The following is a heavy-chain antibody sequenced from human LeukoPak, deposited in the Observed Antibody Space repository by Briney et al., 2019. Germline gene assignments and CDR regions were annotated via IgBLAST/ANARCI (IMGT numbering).Heavy chain of an antibody. J-gene: IGHJ4*02. V-gene: IGHV3-33*06. CDR1: GFTFSTYG. CDR3: AKVSGSHYNGLRGYFDY. D-gene: IGHD3-10*01. Sequence: GGSLRLSCAASGFTFSTYGMHWVRQAPGKGPEWVAVIWYDGSNKYYADSVKGRFTISRDNSKNTLYLQMNSLRAEDTALYYCAKVSGSHYNGLRGYFDYWGQGTLVTVSS. CDR2: IWYDGSNK.